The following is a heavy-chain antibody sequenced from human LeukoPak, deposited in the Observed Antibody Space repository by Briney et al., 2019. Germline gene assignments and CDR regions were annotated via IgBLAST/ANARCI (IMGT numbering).Heavy chain of an antibody. CDR3: ARVQGSPGYYYYYYYMDA. D-gene: IGHD1-1*01. CDR2: IYYSGST. CDR1: GGSISSSSYY. J-gene: IGHJ6*03. Sequence: SETLSLTCTVSGGSISSSSYYWGWIRQPPGKGLEWIGSIYYSGSTYYNPSLKSRVTISVDTSKNQFSLKLSSVTAADTAVYYCARVQGSPGYYYYYYYMDAWGKGTTVTVSS. V-gene: IGHV4-39*07.